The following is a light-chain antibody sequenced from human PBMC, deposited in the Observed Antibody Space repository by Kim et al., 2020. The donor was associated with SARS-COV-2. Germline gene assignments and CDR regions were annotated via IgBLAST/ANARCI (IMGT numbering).Light chain of an antibody. CDR1: QSVSSNY. Sequence: EVVLTQSPGTLSLSPGERATLSCRASQSVSSNYLAWYQQKPGQAPRLLIYGASSRATDIPDRFSGSGSGTDFTLTISRLEPEDFAVYYCQQYGSSPYTFGQGTKLEI. V-gene: IGKV3-20*01. CDR2: GAS. J-gene: IGKJ2*01. CDR3: QQYGSSPYT.